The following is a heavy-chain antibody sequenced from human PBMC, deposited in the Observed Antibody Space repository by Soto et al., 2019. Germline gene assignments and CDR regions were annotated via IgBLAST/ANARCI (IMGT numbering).Heavy chain of an antibody. CDR2: ISYDGSNK. CDR3: AKDRGIYCSSTSCYLNYYYGMDV. CDR1: GFTFSSYG. J-gene: IGHJ6*02. Sequence: GGSLRLSCAASGFTFSSYGMHWVRQAPGKGLEWVAVISYDGSNKYYADSVKGRFTISRDNSKNTLYLQMNSLRAEDTAVYYCAKDRGIYCSSTSCYLNYYYGMDVWGQGTTVTVS. D-gene: IGHD2-2*01. V-gene: IGHV3-30*18.